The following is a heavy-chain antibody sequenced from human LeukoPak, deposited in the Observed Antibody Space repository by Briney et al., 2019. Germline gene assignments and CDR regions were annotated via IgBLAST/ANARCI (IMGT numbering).Heavy chain of an antibody. V-gene: IGHV5-10-1*01. CDR3: AIQKWGRGWYSDY. J-gene: IGHJ4*02. CDR2: IDPSDSNT. Sequence: LGESLKISCKGSGYSFTNYWIGWVRQMPGKGLEWMGWIDPSDSNTNYSPSFQGHVTISADKAISTAYLQWSSLKASDTAMYYCAIQKWGRGWYSDYWGQGTLVTVSS. CDR1: GYSFTNYW. D-gene: IGHD6-19*01.